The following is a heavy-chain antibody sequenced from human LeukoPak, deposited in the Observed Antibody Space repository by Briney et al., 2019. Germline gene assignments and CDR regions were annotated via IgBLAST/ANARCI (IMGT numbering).Heavy chain of an antibody. CDR2: ISSSGSTI. Sequence: PGGPLRLSCAASGFTFSDYYMSWIRQAPGKGLEWVSYISSSGSTIYYADSVKGRFTISRDNAKNSLYLQMNSLRAEDTAVYYCARSSRTITGTTHYYYGMDVWGQGTTVTVSS. V-gene: IGHV3-11*01. D-gene: IGHD1-20*01. J-gene: IGHJ6*02. CDR1: GFTFSDYY. CDR3: ARSSRTITGTTHYYYGMDV.